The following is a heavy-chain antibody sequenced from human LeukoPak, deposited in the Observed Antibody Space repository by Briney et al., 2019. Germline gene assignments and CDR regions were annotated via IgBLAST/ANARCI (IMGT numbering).Heavy chain of an antibody. CDR1: GFSFNGAW. CDR3: TTVTHFYH. J-gene: IGHJ4*02. Sequence: PGGSLRLSCATSGFSFNGAWLSWVRQAPGKGLEWIGRIQHGGTTDYAAPVKGRFTISRDDSKATLYLQMNSLKTEDTAIYYCTTVTHFYHGGQGTLVTVSS. D-gene: IGHD2-15*01. CDR2: IQHGGTT. V-gene: IGHV3-15*01.